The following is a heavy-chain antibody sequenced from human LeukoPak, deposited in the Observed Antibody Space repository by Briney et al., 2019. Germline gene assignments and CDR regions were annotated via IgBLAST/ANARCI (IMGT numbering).Heavy chain of an antibody. V-gene: IGHV1-2*02. CDR1: GYTFTGYY. D-gene: IGHD2-15*01. CDR3: AREGGSGGSCYFDY. Sequence: GASVKVSCKASGYTFTGYYMHWVRQAPGQGLEWMGWINPNSGGTNYAQKFQGRVTMTRDTSISTAYMELSRLRSDDTAVYYCAREGGSGGSCYFDYWGQGTLVTVSS. J-gene: IGHJ4*02. CDR2: INPNSGGT.